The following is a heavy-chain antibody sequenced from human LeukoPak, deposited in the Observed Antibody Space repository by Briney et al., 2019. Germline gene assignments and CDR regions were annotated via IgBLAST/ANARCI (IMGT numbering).Heavy chain of an antibody. CDR2: IYPGDSET. V-gene: IGHV5-51*01. J-gene: IGHJ4*02. CDR1: GYSFTSSW. Sequence: GESLRISCKPSGYSFTSSWIGWVRQMPGKGLEWMGIIYPGDSETIYSPSFRGQVTISVDKSFSTAYLQWSSLKASDTAMYYCARQYITGWQSFDYWGQGTLVTVSS. D-gene: IGHD6-19*01. CDR3: ARQYITGWQSFDY.